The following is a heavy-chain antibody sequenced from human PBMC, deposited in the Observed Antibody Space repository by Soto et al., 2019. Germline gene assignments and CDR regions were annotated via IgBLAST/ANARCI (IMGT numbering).Heavy chain of an antibody. V-gene: IGHV1-2*04. Sequence: ASVKVSCKASGYTFTGYYMHWVRQAPGQGLEWMGWINPNSGGTNYAQKFQGWVTMTRDTSISTAYMELSRLRSDDTAVYYCARAPRYCSSTSCRLNWFDPWGQGTLVTVSS. D-gene: IGHD2-2*01. J-gene: IGHJ5*02. CDR2: INPNSGGT. CDR1: GYTFTGYY. CDR3: ARAPRYCSSTSCRLNWFDP.